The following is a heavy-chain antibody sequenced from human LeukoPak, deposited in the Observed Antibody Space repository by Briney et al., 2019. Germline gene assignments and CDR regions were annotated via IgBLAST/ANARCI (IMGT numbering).Heavy chain of an antibody. CDR3: SRGHYGPDY. Sequence: GGSLRLSCAASGFSYSGYSMHWVRQAPGKGLEWVSGIQRDGSSPTYADSVKGRFTISRDNAKGSVYLQMNILRAEDTAVYYCSRGHYGPDYWGQGTLVTVSS. J-gene: IGHJ4*02. V-gene: IGHV3-74*01. D-gene: IGHD3-16*01. CDR2: IQRDGSSP. CDR1: GFSYSGYS.